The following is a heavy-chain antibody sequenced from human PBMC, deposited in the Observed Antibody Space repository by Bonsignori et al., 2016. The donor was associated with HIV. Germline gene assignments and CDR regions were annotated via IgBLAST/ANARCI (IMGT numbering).Heavy chain of an antibody. V-gene: IGHV1-69*10. CDR3: ASDPLGGDAFHI. D-gene: IGHD3-16*01. J-gene: IGHJ3*02. Sequence: SVKVSCKASGGTFNSYSIGWVRQAPGQGLEWVGGIMPLLGIGTYAQRFRARVTITADESTSTAYMEVRSLRPEDTALYYCASDPLGGDAFHIWGQGTMVTVSS. CDR2: IMPLLGIG. CDR1: GGTFNSYS.